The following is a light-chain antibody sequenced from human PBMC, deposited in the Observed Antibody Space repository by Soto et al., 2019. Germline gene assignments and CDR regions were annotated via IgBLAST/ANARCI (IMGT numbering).Light chain of an antibody. CDR1: SSDVGGFNS. V-gene: IGLV2-14*03. CDR2: GVS. J-gene: IGLJ1*01. Sequence: QSALTQPASVAGSPRRSLTISGTGTSSDVGGFNSFSWYQLYPGKAPNLIIYGVSNRPSGVAQRYSGSKSGNTASLTISGHRAEDEAEYYCSSYSDTTTRVFGAGTKVTVL. CDR3: SSYSDTTTRV.